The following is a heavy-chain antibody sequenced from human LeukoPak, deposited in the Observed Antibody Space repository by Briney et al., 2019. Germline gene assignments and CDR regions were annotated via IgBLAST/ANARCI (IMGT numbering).Heavy chain of an antibody. D-gene: IGHD2-2*01. J-gene: IGHJ4*02. CDR1: GFTFSSYW. CDR3: ARDYTSIVPPAHGGFDY. V-gene: IGHV3-7*01. CDR2: IKQDGSEK. Sequence: GGSLRLSCAASGFTFSSYWMSWVRQAPGKGLEWVANIKQDGSEKYYVDSMKGRFTISRDNAKNSLYLQMNSLRAEDTAVYYCARDYTSIVPPAHGGFDYWGQGTLVTVSS.